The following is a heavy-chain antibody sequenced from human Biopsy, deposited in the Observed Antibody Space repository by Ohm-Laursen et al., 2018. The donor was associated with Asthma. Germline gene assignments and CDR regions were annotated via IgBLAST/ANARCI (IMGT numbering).Heavy chain of an antibody. V-gene: IGHV3-30*09. CDR3: ARDVMEWYLPAFDF. Sequence: SLRLSCSASGFTFRSYAMHWVRQAPGKGLEWVAVGGSYYDGGLKYYADSVNGRFAVSSDDSKNTLYLQMNSLRPDDTAVYYCARDVMEWYLPAFDFWGQGTLVTVSS. D-gene: IGHD3-3*01. CDR2: GGSYYDGGLK. J-gene: IGHJ4*02. CDR1: GFTFRSYA.